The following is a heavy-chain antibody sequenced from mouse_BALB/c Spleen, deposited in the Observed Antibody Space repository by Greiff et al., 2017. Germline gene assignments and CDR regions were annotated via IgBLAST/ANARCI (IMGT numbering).Heavy chain of an antibody. V-gene: IGHV1S81*02. J-gene: IGHJ3*01. D-gene: IGHD2-13*01. CDR2: INASNGRT. CDR1: GYTFTSYW. Sequence: VQLQQPGAELVKPGASVKLSCKASGYTFTSYWMHWVQQRPGQGLEWIGEINASNGRTNYNEKFESKATLTVDKDSSTAYMQLSSLTSEDAAVDYCARGDYGEDGFADWGQGTLVTVSA. CDR3: ARGDYGEDGFAD.